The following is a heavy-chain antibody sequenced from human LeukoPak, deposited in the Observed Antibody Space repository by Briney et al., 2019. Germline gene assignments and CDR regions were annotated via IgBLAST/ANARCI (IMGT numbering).Heavy chain of an antibody. D-gene: IGHD2-2*01. CDR3: ARFQSIVVVPAATQLGGMDV. CDR2: INPNSGGT. CDR1: GYTFTGYY. V-gene: IGHV1-2*02. J-gene: IGHJ6*02. Sequence: ASVKVSCKASGYTFTGYYMHWVRQAPGQGLEWMGWINPNSGGTNYAQKFQGRVTMTRDTSISTAYMELSSLRSEDTAVYYCARFQSIVVVPAATQLGGMDVWGQGTTVTVSS.